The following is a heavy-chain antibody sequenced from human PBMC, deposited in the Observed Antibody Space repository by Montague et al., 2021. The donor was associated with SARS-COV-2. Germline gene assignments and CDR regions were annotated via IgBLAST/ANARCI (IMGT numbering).Heavy chain of an antibody. CDR2: VLYTGTP. J-gene: IGHJ4*02. Sequence: SETRSLTCTVSGVSIANSHKYWGWVRQPPGKGLEWIGSVLYTGTPYDHPSLTARVTISLDTSKNQFSLKMYSVTAADTATYFCVAGGDSAKAGAYWGQGTLVTVSS. CDR1: GVSIANSHKY. V-gene: IGHV4-39*07. CDR3: VAGGDSAKAGAY. D-gene: IGHD3-16*01.